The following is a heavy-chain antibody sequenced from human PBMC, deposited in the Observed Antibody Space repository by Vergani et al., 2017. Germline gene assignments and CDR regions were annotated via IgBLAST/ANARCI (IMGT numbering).Heavy chain of an antibody. CDR1: GFIVSSTY. CDR3: ARDRGSYYRGAAFDI. D-gene: IGHD1-26*01. J-gene: IGHJ3*02. V-gene: IGHV3-53*01. Sequence: EVQLVESGGGLIQPGGSLRLSCAVSGFIVSSTYMSWVRQAPGKGLEWVSVIYSGGSTDYADSVKGRFTISRDNSNNTLYLQMNSLRAEYTAVYYCARDRGSYYRGAAFDIWGQGTMVTVSS. CDR2: IYSGGST.